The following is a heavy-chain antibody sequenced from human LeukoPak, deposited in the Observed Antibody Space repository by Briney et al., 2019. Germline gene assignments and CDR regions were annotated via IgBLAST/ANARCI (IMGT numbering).Heavy chain of an antibody. J-gene: IGHJ4*02. Sequence: GGSLRLSCAASGFTFSSYWMSWVRQAPGKGLEWVANIKEDGSKKNYVDSVKGRFTISRDNAKNSLYLQMNSLRAEDTAVYHCATPLDYYDSSGYHQGGDWGQGTLVTVSS. CDR2: IKEDGSKK. CDR3: ATPLDYYDSSGYHQGGD. D-gene: IGHD3-22*01. V-gene: IGHV3-7*03. CDR1: GFTFSSYW.